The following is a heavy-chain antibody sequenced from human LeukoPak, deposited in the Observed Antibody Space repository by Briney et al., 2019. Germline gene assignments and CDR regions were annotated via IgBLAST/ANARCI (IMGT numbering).Heavy chain of an antibody. Sequence: GASVKVSRKASGYTFTGYYMHWVRQAPGQGLEWMGWINPNSGGTHYAQKFQGRVTMTRDTSITTAYMEVSRLRSDDTAVYFCAKSSGYSSDMAQDYWGQGTLVTVSS. J-gene: IGHJ4*02. CDR3: AKSSGYSSDMAQDY. CDR1: GYTFTGYY. CDR2: INPNSGGT. V-gene: IGHV1-2*02. D-gene: IGHD6-19*01.